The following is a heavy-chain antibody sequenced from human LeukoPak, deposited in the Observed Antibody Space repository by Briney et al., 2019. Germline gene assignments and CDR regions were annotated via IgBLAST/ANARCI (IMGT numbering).Heavy chain of an antibody. CDR2: IRPDGSGS. CDR1: GFAFRSNW. D-gene: IGHD2-8*01. V-gene: IGHV3-74*01. Sequence: GGSLRLSCAASGFAFRSNWMHSVRQAPRRGLVRVSRIRPDGSGSNYADSVKGRFTISRDNAKNTVYLQMNGLRAEDTAIYYCTRGRSGANPNGLDIWGQGTMVTVSS. J-gene: IGHJ3*02. CDR3: TRGRSGANPNGLDI.